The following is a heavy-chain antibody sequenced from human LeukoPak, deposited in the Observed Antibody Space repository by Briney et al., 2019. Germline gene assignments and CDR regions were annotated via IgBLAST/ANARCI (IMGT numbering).Heavy chain of an antibody. CDR3: ARGTSTSTVVRGVIPPFDY. Sequence: PGGSLRLSCAASGFTFSSYSMNWVRQAPGKGLEWVSSISSSSSYIYYADSVKGRFTISRDNAKNSLYLQMNSLRAEDTAVYYCARGTSTSTVVRGVIPPFDYWGQGTLVTVSS. CDR2: ISSSSSYI. V-gene: IGHV3-21*01. D-gene: IGHD3-10*01. CDR1: GFTFSSYS. J-gene: IGHJ4*02.